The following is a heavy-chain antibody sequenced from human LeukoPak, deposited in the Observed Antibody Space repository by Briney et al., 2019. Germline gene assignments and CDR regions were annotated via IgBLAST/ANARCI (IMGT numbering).Heavy chain of an antibody. CDR3: ARDSQQLLLNGPLVPLVGTGDLGY. D-gene: IGHD6-13*01. Sequence: ASVKVSCKASGYTFTSYYMHWVRQAPGQGLEWMGIINPSGGSTSYAQKFQGRVTMTRDTSTSTVYMELSSLRSEDTAVYYCARDSQQLLLNGPLVPLVGTGDLGYWGQGTLVTVSS. CDR2: INPSGGST. V-gene: IGHV1-46*01. J-gene: IGHJ4*02. CDR1: GYTFTSYY.